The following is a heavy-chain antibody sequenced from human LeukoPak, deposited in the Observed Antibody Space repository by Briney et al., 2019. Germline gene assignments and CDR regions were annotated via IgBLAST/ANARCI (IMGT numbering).Heavy chain of an antibody. CDR2: IRYDGSNK. V-gene: IGHV3-30*02. Sequence: GGSLRLSCAASGFSNYGMHWVRQAPGKGLEWVAFIRYDGSNKYYADSVKGRFTISRDNSKNTLYLQMNSLRAEDTAVYYCARGTLNIPGEHGAFDYWGQGTLVTVSS. D-gene: IGHD1-14*01. CDR3: ARGTLNIPGEHGAFDY. CDR1: GFSNYG. J-gene: IGHJ4*02.